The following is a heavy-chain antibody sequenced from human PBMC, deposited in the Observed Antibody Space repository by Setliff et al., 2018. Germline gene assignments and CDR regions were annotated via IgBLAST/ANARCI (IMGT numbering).Heavy chain of an antibody. CDR1: GGSISSTTYY. CDR2: ISYSGST. J-gene: IGHJ4*01. CDR3: ARDFELLENYDIRCVFFDY. V-gene: IGHV4-39*07. Sequence: PSETLSLTCTVSGGSISSTTYYWGWIRQAPGKGLEWIGSISYSGSTYYNPSLESRVTISVDTSKNQFSLRLRPVTAADTAVYFCARDFELLENYDIRCVFFDYWGQGTLVTVSS. D-gene: IGHD3-9*01.